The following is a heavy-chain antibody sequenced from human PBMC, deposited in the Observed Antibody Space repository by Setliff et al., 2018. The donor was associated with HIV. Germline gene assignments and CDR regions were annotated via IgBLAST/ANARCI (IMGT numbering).Heavy chain of an antibody. CDR2: INHSGST. V-gene: IGHV4-34*01. CDR1: GGSISSHY. D-gene: IGHD6-13*01. CDR3: TRAEQQLPYYYYYYGMDV. J-gene: IGHJ6*02. Sequence: SETLSLTCTVSGGSISSHYWSWIRQPPGKGLEWIGEINHSGSTTYNQSLKSRVTISVDTSKSQFSRKLSSVTAADTAVYYCTRAEQQLPYYYYYYGMDVWGQGTTVTVSS.